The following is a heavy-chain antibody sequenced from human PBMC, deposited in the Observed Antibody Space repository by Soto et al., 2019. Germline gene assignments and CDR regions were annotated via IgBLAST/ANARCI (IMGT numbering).Heavy chain of an antibody. CDR3: ARAMDFWSGYGFDY. J-gene: IGHJ4*02. D-gene: IGHD3-3*01. CDR2: INAGNGNT. Sequence: QVQLVQSGAEVKKPGASVKVSCKASGYTFTSYAMHWVRQAPGQRLEWMGWINAGNGNTKYSQKFQGRVTITRDTSASTAYMELSSLRSEDTAVYYWARAMDFWSGYGFDYWGQGTLVTVSS. CDR1: GYTFTSYA. V-gene: IGHV1-3*01.